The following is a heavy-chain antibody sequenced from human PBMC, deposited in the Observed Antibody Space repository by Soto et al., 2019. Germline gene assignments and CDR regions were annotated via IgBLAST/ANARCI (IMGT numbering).Heavy chain of an antibody. D-gene: IGHD3-9*01. J-gene: IGHJ4*02. Sequence: GASVKVSCKASGYTFTSYAMHWVRQAPGQRLEWMGWINAGNGNTKYSQKFQGRVTITRDTSASTAYMELSSLGSEDTAVYYCARGHYDILTGYYLFDYWGQGTLVTVSS. CDR1: GYTFTSYA. CDR3: ARGHYDILTGYYLFDY. CDR2: INAGNGNT. V-gene: IGHV1-3*01.